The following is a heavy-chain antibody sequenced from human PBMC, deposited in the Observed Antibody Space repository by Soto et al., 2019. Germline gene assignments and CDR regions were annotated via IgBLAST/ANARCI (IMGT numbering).Heavy chain of an antibody. CDR3: ARDRGGCSSISCPGSYYNGMDV. Sequence: GGSLRLACSVSGFILSRYGMHWVRQAPGKGLYCVAVISYDGSNIHYGDSVKGRFTTSRDSSENTLYLQMNSLRTEDTAVYFCARDRGGCSSISCPGSYYNGMDVWGQGTAVTVYS. CDR2: ISYDGSNI. CDR1: GFILSRYG. V-gene: IGHV3-30*03. J-gene: IGHJ6*02. D-gene: IGHD2-2*01.